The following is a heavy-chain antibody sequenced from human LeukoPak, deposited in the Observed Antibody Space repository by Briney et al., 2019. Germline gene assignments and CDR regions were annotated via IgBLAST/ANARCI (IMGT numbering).Heavy chain of an antibody. CDR1: GGSISSYY. Sequence: SETLSLTCTVSGGSISSYYWSWIRQPPGKGLEWIGYIYYSGSTNYNPSLKSRVTISVDTSKNQFSLKLSSVTAAGTAVYYCARLQGDGYNYGLFDYWGQGTLVTVSS. V-gene: IGHV4-59*08. D-gene: IGHD5-24*01. CDR2: IYYSGST. CDR3: ARLQGDGYNYGLFDY. J-gene: IGHJ4*02.